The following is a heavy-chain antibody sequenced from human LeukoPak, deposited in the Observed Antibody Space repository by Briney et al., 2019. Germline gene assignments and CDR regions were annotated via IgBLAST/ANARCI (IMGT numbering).Heavy chain of an antibody. CDR1: GFTFSSHS. V-gene: IGHV3-48*02. D-gene: IGHD4-17*01. CDR2: ISISSSTI. J-gene: IGHJ4*02. Sequence: GGSLRLSCAASGFTFSSHSMNWVRQAPGKGLYWVSYISISSSTIYYAHSVKGRFTISRDNAKNSLCLQMNSLRDEDTAVYYCARSLYGVSGVDYWGQGTLVTVSS. CDR3: ARSLYGVSGVDY.